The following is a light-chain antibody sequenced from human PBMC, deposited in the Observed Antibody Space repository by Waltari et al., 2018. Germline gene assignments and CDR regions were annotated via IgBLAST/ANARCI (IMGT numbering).Light chain of an antibody. V-gene: IGLV3-1*01. CDR1: KLGDKY. Sequence: SYQLTQPPSVSVSSGQTASITCSGDKLGDKYVCWYQQKPGQSPVLVIYQDIKRPSGIPERISGSNSGNTATLTISGTQAMDEADYYCQTLDSSFVIFGGGTKLTVL. J-gene: IGLJ2*01. CDR2: QDI. CDR3: QTLDSSFVI.